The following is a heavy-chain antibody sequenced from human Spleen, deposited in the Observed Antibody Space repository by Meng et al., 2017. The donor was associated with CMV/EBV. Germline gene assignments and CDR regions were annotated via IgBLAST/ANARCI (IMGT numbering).Heavy chain of an antibody. J-gene: IGHJ3*02. CDR1: GFTFSRFS. CDR3: ARDDVFEVSFGRHDSDAFDM. V-gene: IGHV3-21*01. CDR2: ITSSSSYI. Sequence: GESLKISCVGSGFTFSRFSMGWVRQAPGKGLEWVSSITSSSSYIYYSDSVEGRFTISRDNAKNSLYLQMNSLRAEDTALYYCARDDVFEVSFGRHDSDAFDMWGQGTMVTVSS. D-gene: IGHD3-10*01.